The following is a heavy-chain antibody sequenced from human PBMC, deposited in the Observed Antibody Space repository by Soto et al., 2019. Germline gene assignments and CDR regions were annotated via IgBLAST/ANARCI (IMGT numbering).Heavy chain of an antibody. J-gene: IGHJ4*02. CDR3: AKGQEGVVATH. D-gene: IGHD5-12*01. CDR1: GGSLSGYY. CDR2: VKDGGHT. Sequence: QVQLQQWGAGLLKPSETLSLNCAVTGGSLSGYYWSWIRQPPGKGLEWIGEVKDGGHTNYSPSLRGRVTISSGPANNQFSPQPNSVTAADTGVYYCAKGQEGVVATHWDQGSLVTVSS. V-gene: IGHV4-34*01.